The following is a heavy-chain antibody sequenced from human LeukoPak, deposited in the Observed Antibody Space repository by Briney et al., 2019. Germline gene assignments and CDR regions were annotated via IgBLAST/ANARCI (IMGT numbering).Heavy chain of an antibody. V-gene: IGHV5-51*01. CDR2: IHPGDSDT. CDR3: ARSNDYVFDY. CDR1: GYNFAAYW. D-gene: IGHD4-17*01. J-gene: IGHJ4*02. Sequence: GESLKISCKASGYNFAAYWIGWVRQMPGKGLEWMGVIHPGDSDTRYSPSFQGQVTISADMSISTAYLQWRSLKASDSAMYYCARSNDYVFDYWGQGTLVTVSS.